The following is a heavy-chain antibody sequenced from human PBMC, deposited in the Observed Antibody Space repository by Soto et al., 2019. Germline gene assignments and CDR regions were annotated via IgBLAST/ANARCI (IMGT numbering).Heavy chain of an antibody. CDR3: AVDWQDEYWYFDL. V-gene: IGHV3-30-3*01. Sequence: QVQLVESGGGVVQPGRSLRLSCAASGFTFNSYAMHWVRQAPGKGLEWVTVISYDGGNKYYAESVKGRFTISRDNSKNTLYLQMNTLRVEDTAVYYCAVDWQDEYWYFDLWGRGTLVIVSS. J-gene: IGHJ2*01. CDR1: GFTFNSYA. D-gene: IGHD5-12*01. CDR2: ISYDGGNK.